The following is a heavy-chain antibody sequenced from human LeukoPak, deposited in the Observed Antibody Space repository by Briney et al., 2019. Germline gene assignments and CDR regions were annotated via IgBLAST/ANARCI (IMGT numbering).Heavy chain of an antibody. J-gene: IGHJ4*02. Sequence: ASVKVSCKASGYTFTSYGISWVRQAPGQGLEWMGWISAYNGNTNYAQKLQGRVTMTTDTSTSTAYMELRSLRSDDTAVYYCARDRSGYLGHTQYYFDYWGQGTLVTVSS. V-gene: IGHV1-18*01. CDR2: ISAYNGNT. D-gene: IGHD2-2*03. CDR1: GYTFTSYG. CDR3: ARDRSGYLGHTQYYFDY.